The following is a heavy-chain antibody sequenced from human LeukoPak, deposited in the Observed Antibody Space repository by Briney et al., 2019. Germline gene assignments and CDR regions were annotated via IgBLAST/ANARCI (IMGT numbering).Heavy chain of an antibody. J-gene: IGHJ3*02. CDR2: IRNDGSII. V-gene: IGHV3-30*02. CDR3: ANELWSGPSDAFDI. CDR1: GFTFSSYG. Sequence: GGSLRLSCAASGFTFSSYGMHWIRQAPGKGLEWVAFIRNDGSIIYNADSVKGRFTISRGNSKNTVYLQMNSLRTEDTAVYYCANELWSGPSDAFDIWGRGTMVTVSS. D-gene: IGHD3-3*01.